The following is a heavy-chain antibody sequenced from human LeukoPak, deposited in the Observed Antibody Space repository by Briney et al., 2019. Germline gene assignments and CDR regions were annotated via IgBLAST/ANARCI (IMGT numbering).Heavy chain of an antibody. CDR3: AKSFYYESSGYPRGPDY. J-gene: IGHJ4*02. CDR1: GFTFSNAW. V-gene: IGHV3-23*01. CDR2: ISGSADST. Sequence: GGSLRLSCAASGFTFSNAWMSWVRQAPGKGLEWVSAISGSADSTYYADSVKGRFTISRDNSRNTLYLQMNSLRAEDTAVYYCAKSFYYESSGYPRGPDYWGQGTLVTVSS. D-gene: IGHD3-22*01.